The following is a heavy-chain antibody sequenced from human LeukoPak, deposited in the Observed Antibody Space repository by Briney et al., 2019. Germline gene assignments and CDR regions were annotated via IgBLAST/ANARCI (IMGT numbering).Heavy chain of an antibody. J-gene: IGHJ6*02. Sequence: GGSLRLSCAASGFTFSSYGMHWVRQAPGKGLEWVAVIWYDGSNKYYADSVKGRFTISRDNSKNTLHLQMNSLRAEDTAVYYCAVRYGSGSYYNFRPHYYGLDVWGQRTTVTVSS. CDR3: AVRYGSGSYYNFRPHYYGLDV. CDR1: GFTFSSYG. CDR2: IWYDGSNK. D-gene: IGHD3-10*01. V-gene: IGHV3-33*01.